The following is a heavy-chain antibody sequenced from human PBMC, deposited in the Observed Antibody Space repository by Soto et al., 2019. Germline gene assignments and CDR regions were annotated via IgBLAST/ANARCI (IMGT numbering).Heavy chain of an antibody. CDR2: VLATGSAT. CDR1: GFTFSTYT. J-gene: IGHJ4*02. V-gene: IGHV3-23*01. D-gene: IGHD4-17*01. CDR3: AKDFTPDGYWDFDY. Sequence: GGSLRLSCAASGFTFSTYTMNWVRQPPGRGLEWVSAVLATGSATFYADSVKGRFTISRDNSKNTLYPQMNNLRAEDTAVYYCAKDFTPDGYWDFDYWGQGTLVTVSS.